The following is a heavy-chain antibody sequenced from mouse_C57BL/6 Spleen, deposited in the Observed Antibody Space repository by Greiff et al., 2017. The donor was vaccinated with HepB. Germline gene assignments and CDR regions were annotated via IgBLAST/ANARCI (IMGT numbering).Heavy chain of an antibody. CDR3: ARMRSNYVFDY. Sequence: EVKLMESGPGLVKPSQSLSLTCSVTGYSITSGYYWNWIRQFPGNKLEWMGYISYDGSNNYNPSLKNRISITRDTSKNQFFLKLNSVTTEDTATYYCARMRSNYVFDYWGQGTTLTVSS. CDR2: ISYDGSN. CDR1: GYSITSGYY. J-gene: IGHJ2*01. V-gene: IGHV3-6*01. D-gene: IGHD2-5*01.